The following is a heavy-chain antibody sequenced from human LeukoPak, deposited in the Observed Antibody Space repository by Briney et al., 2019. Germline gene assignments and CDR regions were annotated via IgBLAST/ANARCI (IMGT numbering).Heavy chain of an antibody. V-gene: IGHV4-59*12. CDR2: IHNSATT. CDR1: GGSLSSYF. J-gene: IGHJ3*02. Sequence: SETLSLTCTVSGGSLSSYFWSWIRQPPGKGLEWIGYIHNSATTNCNPSLKSRVTISLDTAKNQFSLKLSSVTAADTAVYYCARYCSGGSCGGRNAFDIWGQGTMVTVSS. CDR3: ARYCSGGSCGGRNAFDI. D-gene: IGHD2-15*01.